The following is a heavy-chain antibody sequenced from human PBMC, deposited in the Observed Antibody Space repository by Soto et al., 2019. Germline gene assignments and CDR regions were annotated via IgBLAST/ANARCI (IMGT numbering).Heavy chain of an antibody. D-gene: IGHD2-21*02. V-gene: IGHV3-23*01. J-gene: IGHJ4*02. CDR1: GFTFSSYA. CDR3: AKGGGDYIREFDY. CDR2: AGGRGNT. Sequence: GGALRLSCATSGFTFSSYAMSWVRQSPGKGLEWVSAAGGRGNTYYADSVKGRFTISRDNSKSTLYLQMNSLRAEDTAVYYCAKGGGDYIREFDYWGQGTLVTVSS.